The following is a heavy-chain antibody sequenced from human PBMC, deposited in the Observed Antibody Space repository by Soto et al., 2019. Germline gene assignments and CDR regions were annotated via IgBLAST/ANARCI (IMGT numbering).Heavy chain of an antibody. CDR1: GGSISSGGYY. V-gene: IGHV4-31*03. D-gene: IGHD4-17*01. J-gene: IGHJ2*01. CDR3: AKEVYGDYSNWYLDI. Sequence: QVQLQESGPGLVKPSQTLSLTCTVSGGSISSGGYYWTWIRQHPGKGLEWIGNIYYTGSTNYNPSLKSRVRISVDTSNNHFSLKLTSVTAADTAMYYCAKEVYGDYSNWYLDIWGRGTLVTVSS. CDR2: IYYTGST.